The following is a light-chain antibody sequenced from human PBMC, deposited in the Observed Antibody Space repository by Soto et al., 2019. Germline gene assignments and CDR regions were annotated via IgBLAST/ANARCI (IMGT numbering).Light chain of an antibody. CDR2: EVS. CDR1: RGAVGGYNY. J-gene: IGLJ1*01. V-gene: IGLV2-14*01. Sequence: QSVLTQPASVSGSPSQSITIPRTGNRGAVGGYNYVSWYQQHPGKAPKLMSYEVSNRPSGVSNRFSGSKSGNTASLTISGLQAEDEADYYCSSYAGSNNYVFGTGTKVTVL. CDR3: SSYAGSNNYV.